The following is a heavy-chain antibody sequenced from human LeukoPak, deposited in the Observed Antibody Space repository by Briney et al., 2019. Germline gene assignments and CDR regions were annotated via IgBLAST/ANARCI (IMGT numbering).Heavy chain of an antibody. Sequence: GGSLRLSCAASGFTFSDYYMSWIRQAPGKGLEWVSYISSSGSTIYYADSVKGRFTISRDNSKNTLYLQMNSLRAEDTAVYYCARKITIAAAINWFDPWGQGTLVTVSS. D-gene: IGHD6-13*01. CDR1: GFTFSDYY. CDR3: ARKITIAAAINWFDP. CDR2: ISSSGSTI. V-gene: IGHV3-11*04. J-gene: IGHJ5*02.